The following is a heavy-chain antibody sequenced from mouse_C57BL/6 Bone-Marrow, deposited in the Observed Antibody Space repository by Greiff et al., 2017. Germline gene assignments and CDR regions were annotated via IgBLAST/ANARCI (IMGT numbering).Heavy chain of an antibody. V-gene: IGHV1-69*01. J-gene: IGHJ4*01. CDR3: AREDYYGRDYAIDY. D-gene: IGHD1-1*01. CDR1: GYTFTSYW. CDR2: IDPSDSYT. Sequence: VQLQQPGAELVMPGASVKLSCKASGYTFTSYWMHWVKQRPGQGLEWIGEIDPSDSYTNYNQKFKGKSTLTVDNSSSTAYMQLSSLTSEDSAVYYCAREDYYGRDYAIDYWGQGTSVTVSS.